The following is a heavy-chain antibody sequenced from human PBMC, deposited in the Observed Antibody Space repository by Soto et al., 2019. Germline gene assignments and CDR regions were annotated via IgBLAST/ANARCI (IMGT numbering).Heavy chain of an antibody. Sequence: GESLKISCKGSVYSFTSYWISWVRQMPGKGLEWMGRIDPSDSYTNYSPSFQGHVTISADKSISTAYLQWSSLKASDTAMYYCARSNSARYCSGGSCYSRVNWFDPWGQGTLVTVSS. CDR3: ARSNSARYCSGGSCYSRVNWFDP. V-gene: IGHV5-10-1*01. D-gene: IGHD2-15*01. CDR2: IDPSDSYT. J-gene: IGHJ5*02. CDR1: VYSFTSYW.